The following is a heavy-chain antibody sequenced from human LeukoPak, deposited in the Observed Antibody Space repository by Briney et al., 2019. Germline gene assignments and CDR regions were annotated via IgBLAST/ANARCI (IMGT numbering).Heavy chain of an antibody. CDR3: ARADESLVYGMDV. V-gene: IGHV4-59*08. CDR2: FSYSGST. J-gene: IGHJ6*02. Sequence: SETLSLTCTVSGGSITSDYWSWIRQSPGKGLEWIGYFSYSGSTHYSPSLTSRVAISVDTSRNQLSLKLKSVTAADTAIYYCARADESLVYGMDVWGQGTTVIVSS. CDR1: GGSITSDY.